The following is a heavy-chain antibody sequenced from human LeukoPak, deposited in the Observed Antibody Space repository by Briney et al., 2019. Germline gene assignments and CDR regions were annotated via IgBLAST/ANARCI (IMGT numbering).Heavy chain of an antibody. Sequence: SETLSLTCTVSGGSVSSGSYYWSWIRQPPGKGLEWIGYIYYSGSTNYNPSLKSRVTISVDTSKNQFSLKLSSVTAADTAVYYCARDRPYGGKGYYFDYWGQGTLVTVSS. V-gene: IGHV4-61*01. CDR3: ARDRPYGGKGYYFDY. D-gene: IGHD4-23*01. CDR1: GGSVSSGSYY. J-gene: IGHJ4*02. CDR2: IYYSGST.